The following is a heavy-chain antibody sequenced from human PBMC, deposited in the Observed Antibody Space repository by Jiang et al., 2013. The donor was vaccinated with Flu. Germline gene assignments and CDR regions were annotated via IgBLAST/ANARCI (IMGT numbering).Heavy chain of an antibody. J-gene: IGHJ3*01. CDR2: FIPSFGTA. D-gene: IGHD1-26*01. Sequence: VQSGAEVKKPESSVKVSCKTSGGTFSTYAISWVRQAPGQGLEWMGGFIPSFGTAKYAQKFHGRVTITADKSTSTAYMELSSLRSEDTAVYYCARDRQWELLGDAFDVWGQGTMVAVSS. CDR3: ARDRQWELLGDAFDV. CDR1: GGTFSTYA. V-gene: IGHV1-69*06.